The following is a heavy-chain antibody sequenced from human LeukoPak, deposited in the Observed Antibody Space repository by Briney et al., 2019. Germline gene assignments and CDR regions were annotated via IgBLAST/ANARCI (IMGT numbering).Heavy chain of an antibody. J-gene: IGHJ4*02. CDR1: GFTFSSYS. V-gene: IGHV3-21*01. Sequence: GPLRPSCAASGFTFSSYSMNWVRQAPGKGLGGVPFISSSSSYIYYADSVKGRFTISRDNAKNSLYLQMNSLRAEDTAVYYCARDKTHFVAHFDYWGQGTLVTVSS. CDR2: ISSSSSYI. D-gene: IGHD3-3*02. CDR3: ARDKTHFVAHFDY.